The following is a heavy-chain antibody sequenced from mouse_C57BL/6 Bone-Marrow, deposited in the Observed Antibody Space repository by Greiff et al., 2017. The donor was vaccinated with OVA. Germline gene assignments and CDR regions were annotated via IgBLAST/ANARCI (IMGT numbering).Heavy chain of an antibody. J-gene: IGHJ4*01. D-gene: IGHD2-1*01. CDR2: INPNNGGT. CDR3: SRSGTLLFYAMDY. V-gene: IGHV1-18*01. CDR1: GYTFTDYN. Sequence: SGPELVKPGASVKIPCKASGYTFTDYNMDWVKQSHGKSLEWIGDINPNNGGTIYNQKFKGKSTLTVDKSSSTAYMELRSLTSEDTAVYYCSRSGTLLFYAMDYWGQGTSVTVSS.